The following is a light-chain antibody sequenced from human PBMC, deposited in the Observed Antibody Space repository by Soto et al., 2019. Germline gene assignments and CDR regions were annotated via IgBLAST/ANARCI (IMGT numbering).Light chain of an antibody. Sequence: EIVLTQSPATLSLSPGERATLSCRASQSVSSYLAWYQQKPGQAPRLLIYDASNRATGIPARFSGSGSGTDFTLTISSLEPEDFAVYYCQQRGYWPPWTFGQGTKVEIK. V-gene: IGKV3-11*01. CDR2: DAS. CDR1: QSVSSY. CDR3: QQRGYWPPWT. J-gene: IGKJ1*01.